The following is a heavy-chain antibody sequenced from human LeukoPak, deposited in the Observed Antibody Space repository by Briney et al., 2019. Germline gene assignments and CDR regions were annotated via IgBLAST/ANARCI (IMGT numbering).Heavy chain of an antibody. Sequence: ASVKVSCKTSGYTFNTYGIAWVRQAPGQGLEWVGGIIPVFGTPKYGQKFQGRVTITADESTSTAYLEMSSLRSEDTAVYFCEREAIPSSAHNYGNYYFYMDVWGKGTTVTVSS. V-gene: IGHV1-69*13. D-gene: IGHD3-22*01. CDR2: IIPVFGTP. CDR1: GYTFNTYG. J-gene: IGHJ6*03. CDR3: EREAIPSSAHNYGNYYFYMDV.